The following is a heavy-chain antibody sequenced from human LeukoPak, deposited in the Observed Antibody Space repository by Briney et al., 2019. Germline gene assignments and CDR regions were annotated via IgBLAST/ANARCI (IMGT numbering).Heavy chain of an antibody. Sequence: KTSETLSLTCTVSGGSISNYYWSWIRQPAGKGLEWIGRIYTSGSTNYNPSLKSRVTISVDTSKNQFSLKLSSVTAADTAVYYCARASGSSSWFNYYYYMDVWGKGTTVTISS. CDR1: GGSISNYY. J-gene: IGHJ6*03. V-gene: IGHV4-4*07. CDR2: IYTSGST. D-gene: IGHD6-13*01. CDR3: ARASGSSSWFNYYYYMDV.